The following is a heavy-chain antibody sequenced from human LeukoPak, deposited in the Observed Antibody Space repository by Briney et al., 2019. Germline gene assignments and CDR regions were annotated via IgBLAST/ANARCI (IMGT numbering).Heavy chain of an antibody. V-gene: IGHV3-74*01. CDR2: IKGDGGST. Sequence: QAGGSLRLSCALSGFTFDGYWMQWVRQAPGKGLVWVSRIKGDGGSTSYADSVKGRFTISRDNAKNTLYLQMNSLSAEDTAVYYCARVAPQSTTVTAPEGYIDFWGQGTLVTVSS. CDR3: ARVAPQSTTVTAPEGYIDF. J-gene: IGHJ4*02. D-gene: IGHD4-17*01. CDR1: GFTFDGYW.